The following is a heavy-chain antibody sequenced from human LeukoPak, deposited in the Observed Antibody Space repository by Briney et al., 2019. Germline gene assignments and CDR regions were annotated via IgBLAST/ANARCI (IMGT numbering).Heavy chain of an antibody. J-gene: IGHJ4*02. Sequence: SETLSLTCTVSGGSISSSSYYWGWIRQPPGKGLEWIGSIYYSGSTYYNPSLKSRVTISVDTSKNQFSLKLSSVTAADTAVYYSARGGFGELRYFDYWGQGTLVTVSS. V-gene: IGHV4-39*07. CDR3: ARGGFGELRYFDY. CDR1: GGSISSSSYY. D-gene: IGHD3-10*01. CDR2: IYYSGST.